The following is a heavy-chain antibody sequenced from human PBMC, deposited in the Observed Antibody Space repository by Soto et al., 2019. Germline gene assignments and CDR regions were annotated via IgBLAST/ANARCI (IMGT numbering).Heavy chain of an antibody. CDR3: SRQASDFWSGKPQYYMDV. D-gene: IGHD3-3*01. CDR2: IRSKPNNYAT. Sequence: EVQLVESGGGLVQPGGSLKLSCAASGFTFSGSAMHWVRQASGKGLEWVGRIRSKPNNYATANGASVKGRFSISRDDSKKTAYLQMKSLNTEDTAVYYCSRQASDFWSGKPQYYMDVWGKGTTVTVSS. CDR1: GFTFSGSA. V-gene: IGHV3-73*01. J-gene: IGHJ6*03.